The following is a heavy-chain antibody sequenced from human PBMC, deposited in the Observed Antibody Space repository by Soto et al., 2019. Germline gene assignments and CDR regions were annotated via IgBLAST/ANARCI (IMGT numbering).Heavy chain of an antibody. V-gene: IGHV1-46*01. D-gene: IGHD6-13*01. J-gene: IGHJ4*02. CDR1: GYTFTSYD. Sequence: GASVKVSCKASGYTFTSYDINWVRQATGQGLEWMGMLNPSGGGASYAQKFQGRVTMTRDTSTSTVYMELSGLTSEDTAVYYCARGFYSTGWYFLFDFWGQGTLVTVSS. CDR2: LNPSGGGA. CDR3: ARGFYSTGWYFLFDF.